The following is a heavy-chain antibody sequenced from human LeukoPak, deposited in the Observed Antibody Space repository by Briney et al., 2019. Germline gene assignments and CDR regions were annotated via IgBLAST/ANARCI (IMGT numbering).Heavy chain of an antibody. CDR1: GGSISSYY. Sequence: KPSETLSLTCTVSGGSISSYYWSWIRQPPGKGLEWIGYIYYSGSTTYNPSLKSRVTISIDTSKNQFSLKLTSVTAADTALYYCARGANYGDYGLDAFDIWGQGTMVTVSS. V-gene: IGHV4-59*01. D-gene: IGHD4-17*01. CDR3: ARGANYGDYGLDAFDI. J-gene: IGHJ3*02. CDR2: IYYSGST.